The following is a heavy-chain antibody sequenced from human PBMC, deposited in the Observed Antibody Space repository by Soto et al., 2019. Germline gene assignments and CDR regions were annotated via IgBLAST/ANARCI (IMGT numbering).Heavy chain of an antibody. Sequence: ASVKVSCKASGYSFTTYDINWMRQASGQGLEWLGWMNPNNGDTGYAQKFQDRVIMTRDTSMNTAYMELSSLSNEDTAVYYFARYRSLTGDFYFCGLVTLVIVSS. CDR1: GYSFTTYD. CDR2: MNPNNGDT. CDR3: ARYRSLTGDFYF. V-gene: IGHV1-8*01. D-gene: IGHD7-27*01. J-gene: IGHJ4*02.